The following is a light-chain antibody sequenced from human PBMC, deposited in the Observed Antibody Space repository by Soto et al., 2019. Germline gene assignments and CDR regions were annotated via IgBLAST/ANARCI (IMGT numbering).Light chain of an antibody. J-gene: IGLJ3*02. CDR3: AGWDARLSAWV. V-gene: IGLV1-47*02. Sequence: QSVLTQPPSASGTPGQRVTISCSGSSSNIGSDYVYWYQQLPGTAPKLLIYTNDQRPSGVPDRFSGSKSGTSASLVISGLRSEDEDDYWCAGWDARLSAWVFGGGTKLTVL. CDR2: TND. CDR1: SSNIGSDY.